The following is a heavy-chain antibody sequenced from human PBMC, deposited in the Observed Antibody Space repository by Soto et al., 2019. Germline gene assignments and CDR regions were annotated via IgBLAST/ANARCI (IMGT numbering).Heavy chain of an antibody. CDR2: ILYSGST. J-gene: IGHJ6*02. V-gene: IGHV4-59*01. Sequence: SETLSLTCTVSGGSITNYYWSWIRQPPGKRLEWIGYILYSGSTNYNPSLKSRVSISVDMSKNQFSLRLSSVTPGDTAVYYCARGGCSGGSCYGVWGQGTTVTAP. CDR1: GGSITNYY. D-gene: IGHD2-15*01. CDR3: ARGGCSGGSCYGV.